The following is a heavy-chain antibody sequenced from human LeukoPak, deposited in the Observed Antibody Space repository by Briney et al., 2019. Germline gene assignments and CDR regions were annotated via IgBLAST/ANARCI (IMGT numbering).Heavy chain of an antibody. V-gene: IGHV3-74*01. J-gene: IGHJ5*02. CDR1: GFTFSDYW. D-gene: IGHD1-26*01. Sequence: GGSLRLSCAASGFTFSDYWMHWVRQAPGKGLVWVSRINSDGISTSYADSVKGRFTISRDNAKNTLYLQMNSLRAEDTAVYYCARDRGSYTNWFDPWGQGTLVTVSS. CDR2: INSDGIST. CDR3: ARDRGSYTNWFDP.